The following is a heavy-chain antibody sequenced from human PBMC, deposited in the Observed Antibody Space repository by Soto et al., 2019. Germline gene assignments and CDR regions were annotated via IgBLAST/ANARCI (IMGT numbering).Heavy chain of an antibody. Sequence: QVQLVESGGGVVQPGRSLRLSCEASGFTFSSYAMHWVRQAPGKGLEWVAVMLYDGITKYYADSVKGRFTVSRDISWNTLYLQMNNLRLEDTALYYCARGDGSEAGHYFDYWGQGTLVTVSS. CDR2: MLYDGITK. D-gene: IGHD5-12*01. V-gene: IGHV3-30-3*01. J-gene: IGHJ4*02. CDR1: GFTFSSYA. CDR3: ARGDGSEAGHYFDY.